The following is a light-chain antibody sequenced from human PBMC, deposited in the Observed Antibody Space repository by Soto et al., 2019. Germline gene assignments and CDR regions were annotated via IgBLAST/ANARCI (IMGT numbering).Light chain of an antibody. CDR1: TNDVGAYNY. V-gene: IGLV2-11*01. CDR3: CSYAGSYTPNWV. J-gene: IGLJ3*02. CDR2: DVN. Sequence: QSALTQPRSVSGSPGQSVTIFCSGTTNDVGAYNYVSWYQQHPGKAPKLMIYDVNERPSGVPDRFSGSKSGNTASLTISGLQAEDEGDYYCCSYAGSYTPNWVFGGGTQLTVL.